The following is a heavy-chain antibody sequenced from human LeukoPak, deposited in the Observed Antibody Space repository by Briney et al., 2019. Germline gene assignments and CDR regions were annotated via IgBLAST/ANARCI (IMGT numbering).Heavy chain of an antibody. J-gene: IGHJ4*02. CDR3: AAMTTVTHVDY. Sequence: GGSLRLSCAASGFTFSDYYMSWIRQAPGKGLEWVSYISSSGSIIYYADSVKGRFTISRDNAKNSLYLQMNSLRAEDTAVYYCAAMTTVTHVDYWGQGTLVTVSS. D-gene: IGHD4-17*01. V-gene: IGHV3-11*01. CDR2: ISSSGSII. CDR1: GFTFSDYY.